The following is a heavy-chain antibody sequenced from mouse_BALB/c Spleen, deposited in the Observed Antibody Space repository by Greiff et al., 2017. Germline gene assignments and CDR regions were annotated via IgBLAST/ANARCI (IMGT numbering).Heavy chain of an antibody. V-gene: IGHV3-2*02. Sequence: VQLKESGPGLVKPSQSLSLTCTVTGYSITSDYAWNWIRQFPGNKLEWMGYISYSGSTSYNPSLKSRISITRDTSKNQFFLQLNSVTTEDTATYYCARGGLRRSSYAMDYWGQGTSVTVAS. J-gene: IGHJ4*01. D-gene: IGHD2-4*01. CDR2: ISYSGST. CDR1: GYSITSDYA. CDR3: ARGGLRRSSYAMDY.